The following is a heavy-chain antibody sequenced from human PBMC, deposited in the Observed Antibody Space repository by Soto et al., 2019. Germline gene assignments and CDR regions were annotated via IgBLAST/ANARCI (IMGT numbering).Heavy chain of an antibody. J-gene: IGHJ5*02. CDR3: ARAAAEGWFDP. Sequence: QVQLVESGGGVVQPGRSLRLSCAASGFTISSYGMHWVRQAPGQGLEWLSVIWYDGSNKYYAESVKGRFTISRDIYTNTLYLQMNSLRAEATAVYYCARAAAEGWFDPWGQGTLVTVSS. CDR1: GFTISSYG. D-gene: IGHD6-13*01. CDR2: IWYDGSNK. V-gene: IGHV3-33*01.